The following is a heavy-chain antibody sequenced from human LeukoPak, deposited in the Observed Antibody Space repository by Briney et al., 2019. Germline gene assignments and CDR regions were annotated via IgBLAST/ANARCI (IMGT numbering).Heavy chain of an antibody. Sequence: GASVKVSCKASGYTFTSYGISWARQAPGQGLEWMGWISAYNGNTNYAQKLQGRVTMTTDTSTSTAYMELRSLRSDDTAVYYCARDGPPVLLWFGELPAGWFDPWGQGTLVTVSS. CDR1: GYTFTSYG. D-gene: IGHD3-10*01. CDR2: ISAYNGNT. CDR3: ARDGPPVLLWFGELPAGWFDP. V-gene: IGHV1-18*01. J-gene: IGHJ5*02.